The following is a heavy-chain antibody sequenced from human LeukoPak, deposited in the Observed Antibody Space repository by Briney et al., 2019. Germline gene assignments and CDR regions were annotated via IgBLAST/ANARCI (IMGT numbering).Heavy chain of an antibody. J-gene: IGHJ5*02. V-gene: IGHV1-18*01. CDR3: ARDLKYCSSTSCSLGWFDP. D-gene: IGHD2-2*01. Sequence: ASVKVSCKASGYTFTSYGISWVRQAPGQGLEWMGWISAYNGNTNYAQKLQGRVTMTTDTSTSTAYMELRSLRSDDTAVYYCARDLKYCSSTSCSLGWFDPWGQGTLVTVSS. CDR1: GYTFTSYG. CDR2: ISAYNGNT.